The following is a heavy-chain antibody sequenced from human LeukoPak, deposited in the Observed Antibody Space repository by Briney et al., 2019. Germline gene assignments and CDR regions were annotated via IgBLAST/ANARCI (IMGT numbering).Heavy chain of an antibody. CDR2: MFYTGST. CDR1: GGSISSGHYY. J-gene: IGHJ4*02. CDR3: GRCGSGILKFDF. D-gene: IGHD3-10*01. Sequence: SETLSLTCTVSGGSISSGHYYWGWIRQPPGKGLEWIGHMFYTGSTSYNPSLTSRVTISKDTSKNQFSLKLDSVSAADTAVYYCGRCGSGILKFDFWGPGILVTVSS. V-gene: IGHV4-39*01.